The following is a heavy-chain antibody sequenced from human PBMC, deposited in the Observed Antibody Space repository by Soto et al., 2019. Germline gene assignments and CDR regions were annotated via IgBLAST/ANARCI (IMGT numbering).Heavy chain of an antibody. CDR3: ARGVAVAYPPADY. CDR1: GGSISSYY. V-gene: IGHV4-59*01. J-gene: IGHJ4*02. D-gene: IGHD6-19*01. CDR2: IYYSGST. Sequence: QVQLQESGPGLVKPSETLSLTCTVSGGSISSYYWSWIRQPPGKGLEWIGYIYYSGSTNYNPSLKSRVTISVDTSKNQFSLKLSSVTAADTAVYYCARGVAVAYPPADYWGQGTLVTVSS.